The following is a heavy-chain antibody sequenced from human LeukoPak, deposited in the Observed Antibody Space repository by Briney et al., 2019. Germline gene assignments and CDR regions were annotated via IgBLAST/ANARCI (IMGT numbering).Heavy chain of an antibody. CDR2: ISGSGGST. Sequence: PGGSLRLSCAASGFAFSSYAMSWVRQAPGKGLEWVSAISGSGGSTYYADSVKGRFTISRDNSKNTLYLQMNSLRAEDTAVYYCAKVAMGYYGSGSLDYWGQGTLVTVSS. CDR3: AKVAMGYYGSGSLDY. CDR1: GFAFSSYA. V-gene: IGHV3-23*01. J-gene: IGHJ4*02. D-gene: IGHD3-10*01.